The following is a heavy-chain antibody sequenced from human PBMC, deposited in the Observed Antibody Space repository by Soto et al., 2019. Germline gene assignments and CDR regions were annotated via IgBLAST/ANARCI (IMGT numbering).Heavy chain of an antibody. J-gene: IGHJ3*02. CDR3: ARVVPDDYGDVETQGDDAFDI. V-gene: IGHV1-46*03. Sequence: ASVKGACKAAGYAFTSDYMHWVRQAPGQGLEWMGIINPSGGSTSYAQKFQGRVTMTRDTSTSTVYMELSSLRSEDTAVYYCARVVPDDYGDVETQGDDAFDIWGQGTMVTVSS. CDR1: GYAFTSDY. D-gene: IGHD4-17*01. CDR2: INPSGGST.